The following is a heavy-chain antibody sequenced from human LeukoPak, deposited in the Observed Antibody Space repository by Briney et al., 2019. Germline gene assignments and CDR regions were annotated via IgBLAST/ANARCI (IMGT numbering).Heavy chain of an antibody. CDR1: GGSFSGYH. CDR2: IHPSENT. CDR3: ARGSPTGAWSNYY. D-gene: IGHD6-19*01. Sequence: SETLSLTCAVYGGSFSGYHWSWIRQPPGKGLEWIGEIHPSENTNCNPSLKSRVSISADTSKNQFSLKLSSVTAADTAVYYCARGSPTGAWSNYYWGRGTLVTVSS. J-gene: IGHJ4*02. V-gene: IGHV4-34*01.